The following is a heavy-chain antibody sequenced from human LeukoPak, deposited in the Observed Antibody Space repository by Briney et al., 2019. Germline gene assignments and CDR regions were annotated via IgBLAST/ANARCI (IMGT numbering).Heavy chain of an antibody. J-gene: IGHJ4*02. Sequence: GASVEVSCKASGGTFSSYAISWVRQAPGQGLEWMGGIIPIFGTANYAQKFQGRVTITADESTSTAYMELSSLRSEDTAVYYCATYTVDTAMGYDYWGQGTLVTVSS. CDR1: GGTFSSYA. D-gene: IGHD5-18*01. CDR2: IIPIFGTA. V-gene: IGHV1-69*13. CDR3: ATYTVDTAMGYDY.